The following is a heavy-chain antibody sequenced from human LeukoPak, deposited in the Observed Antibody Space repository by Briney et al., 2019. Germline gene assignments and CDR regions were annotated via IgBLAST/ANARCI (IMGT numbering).Heavy chain of an antibody. Sequence: GGSLRLSCAASGFTFSSYAMSWVRPAPGKGLEWVSAISGSGGSTYYADSVKGRFTISRDNSKNTLYLQMNSLRAEDTAVYYCAKVGGSYRYTPFDYWGQGTLVTVSS. J-gene: IGHJ4*02. D-gene: IGHD3-16*02. CDR1: GFTFSSYA. CDR2: ISGSGGST. CDR3: AKVGGSYRYTPFDY. V-gene: IGHV3-23*01.